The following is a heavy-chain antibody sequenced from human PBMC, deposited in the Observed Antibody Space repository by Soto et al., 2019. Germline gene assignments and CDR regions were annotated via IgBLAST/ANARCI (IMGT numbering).Heavy chain of an antibody. V-gene: IGHV3-21*06. J-gene: IGHJ6*02. CDR2: ISSRSSYI. CDR1: GFNFSSFS. D-gene: IGHD4-4*01. CDR3: ARQVPYSSHRMDV. Sequence: PGGSLRLSCAASGFNFSSFSMDWVRHAPGQGLEWVSSISSRSSYIYYADSVKGRFTVSRDNANNLLYLQMNSLGAEDTAVYYCARQVPYSSHRMDVWGQGTTVTSP.